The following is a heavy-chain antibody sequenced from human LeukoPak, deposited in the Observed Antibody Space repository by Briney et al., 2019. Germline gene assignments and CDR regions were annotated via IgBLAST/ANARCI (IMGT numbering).Heavy chain of an antibody. V-gene: IGHV3-30-3*01. D-gene: IGHD1-26*01. Sequence: GGSLRLSCATSGFTFSNYAMHWVRQAPGKGLEWVAFISHDGSNKYYADSVKGRFTISRDNSKNTLYLQMNSLRAEDTAVYYCARARYSGSYGGYFDYWGQGTLVTVSS. CDR3: ARARYSGSYGGYFDY. CDR1: GFTFSNYA. J-gene: IGHJ4*02. CDR2: ISHDGSNK.